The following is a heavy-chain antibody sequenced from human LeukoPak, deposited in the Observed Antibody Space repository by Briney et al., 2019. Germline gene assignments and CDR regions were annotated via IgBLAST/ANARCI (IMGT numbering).Heavy chain of an antibody. CDR2: IIPIFGTV. CDR3: ASCIAAGTHYYYGMDV. CDR1: GGTFSSYA. D-gene: IGHD6-13*01. Sequence: ASVKVSCKASGGTFSSYAISWVRQAPGQGLEWMGGIIPIFGTVNYAQKFQGRVTITADESTSTAYMELSSLRSEDTAVYYCASCIAAGTHYYYGMDVWGQGATVTVSS. J-gene: IGHJ6*02. V-gene: IGHV1-69*13.